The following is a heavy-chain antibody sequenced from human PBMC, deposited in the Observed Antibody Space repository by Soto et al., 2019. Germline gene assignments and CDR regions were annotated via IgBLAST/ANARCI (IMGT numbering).Heavy chain of an antibody. CDR2: ISYDGSNK. V-gene: IGHV3-30-3*01. CDR1: GFTFSSYA. J-gene: IGHJ6*02. Sequence: QVQLVESGGGVVQPGRSLRLSCAASGFTFSSYAMHWVRQAPGKGLEWVAVISYDGSNKYYADSVKGRFTISRDNSKNTLYLQMNSLRAEDTAVYYCARDGAAPPIYFYDGMDVWGQGTTVTVSS. D-gene: IGHD6-6*01. CDR3: ARDGAAPPIYFYDGMDV.